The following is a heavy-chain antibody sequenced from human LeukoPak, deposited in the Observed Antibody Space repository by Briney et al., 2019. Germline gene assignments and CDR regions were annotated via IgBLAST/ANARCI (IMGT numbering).Heavy chain of an antibody. CDR3: ARGGDGYNFDY. CDR1: GGTFSSYA. CDR2: IIPILGIA. V-gene: IGHV1-69*04. Sequence: SVKVSCKASGGTFSSYAISWVRQAPGQGLEWMGRIIPILGIANYAQKFQGRVTITADKSTSTAYMELSSLRSEDTAVYYCARGGDGYNFDYWGQGTLVTDSS. D-gene: IGHD5-24*01. J-gene: IGHJ4*02.